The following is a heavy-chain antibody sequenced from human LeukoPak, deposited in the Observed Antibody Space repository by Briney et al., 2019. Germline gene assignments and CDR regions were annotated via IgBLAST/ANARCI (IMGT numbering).Heavy chain of an antibody. Sequence: PSETLSLTWTVSGDSLSSYYWSWIRQPPGKGLECIGSIYYSGSTSYDHSLKSRVTISLDTPKTQFSLKLNSVTAADTAVYYCARHRTRHDYWGQGTLVTVSS. CDR3: ARHRTRHDY. J-gene: IGHJ4*02. V-gene: IGHV4-59*08. CDR1: GDSLSSYY. CDR2: IYYSGST.